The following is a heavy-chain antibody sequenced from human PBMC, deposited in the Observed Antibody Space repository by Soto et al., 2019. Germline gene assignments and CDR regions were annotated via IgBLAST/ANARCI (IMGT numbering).Heavy chain of an antibody. CDR3: ARSEYTSGWTGY. Sequence: PSETLSLTCAVDGGTFSGYYWTWIRQPPGTGLEWIGEINHSGSTNYNPSLKSRVTISVDTSKNQFSLKLTSVTAADTAVYYCARSEYTSGWTGYWGQGTLVTVSS. D-gene: IGHD6-19*01. CDR1: GGTFSGYY. J-gene: IGHJ4*02. V-gene: IGHV4-34*01. CDR2: INHSGST.